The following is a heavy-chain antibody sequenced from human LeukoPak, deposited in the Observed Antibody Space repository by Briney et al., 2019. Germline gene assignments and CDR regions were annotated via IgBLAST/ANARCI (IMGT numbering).Heavy chain of an antibody. V-gene: IGHV3-33*01. J-gene: IGHJ4*02. CDR3: TRYNNDHFDY. CDR2: IAYDGSRA. CDR1: GFTFGGYG. D-gene: IGHD1-14*01. Sequence: GGSLRLSCAGSGFTFGGYGMHWFRQTPGKGLEWVAVIAYDGSRAFYADSVKGRFTISRDNSKNTMSVQMDDLRDEDTAVYYCTRYNNDHFDYWGQGTLVTVSS.